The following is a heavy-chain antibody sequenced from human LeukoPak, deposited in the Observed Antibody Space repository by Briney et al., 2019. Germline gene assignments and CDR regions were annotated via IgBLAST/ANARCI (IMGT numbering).Heavy chain of an antibody. D-gene: IGHD2-2*01. CDR2: INHSGST. V-gene: IGHV4-34*01. Sequence: SETLSLTCAVYGGSFSGYYWSWIRQPPGKGLEWIGEINHSGSTNYSPSLKSRVTISVDTSKNQFSLKLSSVTAADTAVYYCARFRGCWSNSWYYLYHYLGGWGKRAKVHVS. CDR3: ARFRGCWSNSWYYLYHYLGG. CDR1: GGSFSGYY. J-gene: IGHJ6*03.